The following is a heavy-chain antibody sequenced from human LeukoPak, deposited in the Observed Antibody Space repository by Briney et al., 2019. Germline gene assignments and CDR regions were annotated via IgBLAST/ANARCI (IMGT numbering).Heavy chain of an antibody. V-gene: IGHV3-23*01. CDR1: GFTFSNYG. Sequence: PGGSLRLSCAASGFTFSNYGMNWVRQAPGKGLEWVSGISGGGGSTYYADSVKGRFTISRDNSKNTLNLQMNSLRAEDTAAYYCARAGILRFRWFDPWGQGTLVTVSS. D-gene: IGHD3-3*01. CDR3: ARAGILRFRWFDP. J-gene: IGHJ5*02. CDR2: ISGGGGST.